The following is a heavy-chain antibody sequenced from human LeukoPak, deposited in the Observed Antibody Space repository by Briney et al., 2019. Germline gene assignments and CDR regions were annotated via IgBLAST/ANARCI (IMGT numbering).Heavy chain of an antibody. CDR2: IYYSGST. CDR3: ASSMVRGSNFDY. V-gene: IGHV4-59*08. J-gene: IGHJ4*02. Sequence: SETLSLTCTVSGGSISSYYWSWIRQPPGKGLEWIGYIYYSGSTNYNPSLKSRVTISVDTSKNQFSLELSSVTAADTAVYYCASSMVRGSNFDYWGQGTLVTVSS. CDR1: GGSISSYY. D-gene: IGHD3-10*01.